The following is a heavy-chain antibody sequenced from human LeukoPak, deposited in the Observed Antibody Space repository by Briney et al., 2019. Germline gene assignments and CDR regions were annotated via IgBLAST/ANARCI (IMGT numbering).Heavy chain of an antibody. V-gene: IGHV3-33*06. D-gene: IGHD2-21*01. CDR1: GFTFSRYW. Sequence: GGSLRLSCAASGFTFSRYWMHWVRQAPGKGLEWVAVLWSADRNIFYSDAVKGRFSISRDNSRKMVFLQMNNLRPEDTAVYFCAKAMTMGLFHYYYMDVWGKGTVVTVSS. J-gene: IGHJ6*03. CDR2: LWSADRNI. CDR3: AKAMTMGLFHYYYMDV.